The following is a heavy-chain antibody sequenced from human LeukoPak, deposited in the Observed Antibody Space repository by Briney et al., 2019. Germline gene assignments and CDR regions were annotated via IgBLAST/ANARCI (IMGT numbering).Heavy chain of an antibody. D-gene: IGHD3-10*01. CDR2: INPNSGGT. CDR3: ARSGIRFADTMIWFGDS. J-gene: IGHJ4*02. CDR1: GYTFTGYY. Sequence: ASVEVSCKASGYTFTGYYMHWVRQAPGQGLEWMGWINPNSGGTNYAQKFQGRVTMTRDTSTSTVYMELSSLRSEDTAVYYCARSGIRFADTMIWFGDSWGQGTLVTVSS. V-gene: IGHV1-2*02.